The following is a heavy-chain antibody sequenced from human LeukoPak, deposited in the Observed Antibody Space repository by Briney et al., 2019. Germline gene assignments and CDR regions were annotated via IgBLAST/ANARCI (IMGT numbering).Heavy chain of an antibody. CDR2: INSGNSNT. CDR3: ARDSSGYRRYYGMDV. CDR1: GYTLSQYA. V-gene: IGHV1-3*04. D-gene: IGHD3-22*01. Sequence: ASVKVSCKASGYTLSQYAMHWVRQAPGQRPEWMGWINSGNSNTKYDQKFQGRVTITRDTSASTAYMELSSLRSEDTAVYYCARDSSGYRRYYGMDVWGQGTTVTVSS. J-gene: IGHJ6*02.